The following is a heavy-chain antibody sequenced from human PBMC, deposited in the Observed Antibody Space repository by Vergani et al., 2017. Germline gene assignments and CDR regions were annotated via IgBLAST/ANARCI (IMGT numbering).Heavy chain of an antibody. CDR3: ARGRYCSSTSCYRTPTFDY. Sequence: QVQLVQSGAEVKKPGPSVKVSCKASGYTFTSYAMHWVRQAPGQRLEWMGWINAGNGNTKYSQKFQGRVTITRDTSASTAYMELSSLRSEDTAVYYCARGRYCSSTSCYRTPTFDYWGQGNLVTVSS. D-gene: IGHD2-2*01. CDR1: GYTFTSYA. V-gene: IGHV1-3*01. CDR2: INAGNGNT. J-gene: IGHJ4*02.